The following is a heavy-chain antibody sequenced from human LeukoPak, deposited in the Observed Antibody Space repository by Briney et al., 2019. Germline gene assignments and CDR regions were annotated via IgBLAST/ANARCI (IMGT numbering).Heavy chain of an antibody. CDR3: ARETYGSGSYYNSLDY. D-gene: IGHD3-10*01. V-gene: IGHV3-23*01. CDR1: GFTFSSYA. CDR2: ISGSGGST. Sequence: GGSLRLSCAASGFTFSSYAMSWVRQAPGKGLERVSAISGSGGSTYYADSVKGRFTISRDNSKNTLYLQMNSLRAEDTAVYYCARETYGSGSYYNSLDYWGQGTLVTVSS. J-gene: IGHJ4*02.